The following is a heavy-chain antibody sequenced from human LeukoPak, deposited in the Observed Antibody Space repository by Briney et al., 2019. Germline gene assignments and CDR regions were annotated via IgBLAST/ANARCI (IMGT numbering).Heavy chain of an antibody. J-gene: IGHJ6*02. CDR2: IQEVGSEN. Sequence: GGTLRISCAASQFTSSSYWMSWVRKAPGKILNPEANIQEVGSENYYVGFVKGQFNNSKDKAKNTLHLEMSNLRAEDTAVYYCAKCRLYYYYGMDVWGQGTTVTVSS. D-gene: IGHD2-15*01. CDR3: AKCRLYYYYGMDV. V-gene: IGHV3-7*05. CDR1: QFTSSSYW.